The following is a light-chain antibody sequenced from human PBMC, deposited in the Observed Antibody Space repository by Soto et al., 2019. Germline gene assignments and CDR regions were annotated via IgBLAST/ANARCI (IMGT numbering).Light chain of an antibody. V-gene: IGKV3-20*01. CDR2: GGS. CDR1: QSVDSKY. CDR3: QQYAFSPRT. J-gene: IGKJ5*01. Sequence: EIVLTQSPGTLALSPGERATLSCRASQSVDSKYFSWYQQKPGQAPRLLIYGGSRRATGVPDRFSGAVSGTDFTLTLSRLEPEDFGVFYCQQYAFSPRTFGQGTRLQIK.